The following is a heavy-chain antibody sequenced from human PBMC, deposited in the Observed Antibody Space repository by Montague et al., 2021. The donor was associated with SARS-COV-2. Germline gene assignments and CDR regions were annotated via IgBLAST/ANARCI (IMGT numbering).Heavy chain of an antibody. CDR2: INHSGTTNS. Sequence: SETLSLTCAVYGGSFSGYYLTWIRQSPGKCLEWIAEINHSGTTNSNFNPSLRSRVTISVDTSKSQFSLKLSSVTAADTGVYYCARWDPQTLTLIGLRGKSASDYWGQGTLVTVAS. CDR1: GGSFSGYY. D-gene: IGHD4-23*01. V-gene: IGHV4-34*01. J-gene: IGHJ4*02. CDR3: ARWDPQTLTLIGLRGKSASDY.